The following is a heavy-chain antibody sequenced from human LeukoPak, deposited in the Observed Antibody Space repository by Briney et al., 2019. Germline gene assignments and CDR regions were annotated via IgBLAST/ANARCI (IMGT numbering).Heavy chain of an antibody. Sequence: GGSLRLSCAASGFTFSSYWMHWVRQVPGKGLVWVLRIDIDGSGARYADSVKGRFTISRDNAKNTVYLQMNSLRAEDTAVFYCARSWGSAGHFDYWGQGTLVTVSS. D-gene: IGHD7-27*01. J-gene: IGHJ4*02. CDR1: GFTFSSYW. CDR3: ARSWGSAGHFDY. CDR2: IDIDGSGA. V-gene: IGHV3-74*01.